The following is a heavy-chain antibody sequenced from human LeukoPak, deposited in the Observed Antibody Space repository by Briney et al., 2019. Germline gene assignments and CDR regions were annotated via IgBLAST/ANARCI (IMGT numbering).Heavy chain of an antibody. CDR3: ARESSGFTFDP. Sequence: ASVKVSCKASGGTFSSYAISWVRQAPGQGLEWMGWISPYNGNTNYAHKLQGRVTMTTDTSTNTAYMELRSLRSDDTAVYYCARESSGFTFDPWGQGTLVTVSS. J-gene: IGHJ5*02. D-gene: IGHD6-19*01. CDR1: GGTFSSYA. V-gene: IGHV1-18*01. CDR2: ISPYNGNT.